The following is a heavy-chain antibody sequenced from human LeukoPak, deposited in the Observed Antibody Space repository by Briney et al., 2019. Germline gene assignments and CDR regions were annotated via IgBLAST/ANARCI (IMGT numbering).Heavy chain of an antibody. Sequence: ASVKVSCKASGGTFSSYAISWVLQAPGQGLEWMGRIIPILGIANYAQKFQGRVTITADKSTSTAYMELSSLRSEDTAVYYCAGVPRRYYDSSGYYSFDYWGQGTLVTVSS. CDR1: GGTFSSYA. V-gene: IGHV1-69*04. CDR3: AGVPRRYYDSSGYYSFDY. J-gene: IGHJ4*02. D-gene: IGHD3-22*01. CDR2: IIPILGIA.